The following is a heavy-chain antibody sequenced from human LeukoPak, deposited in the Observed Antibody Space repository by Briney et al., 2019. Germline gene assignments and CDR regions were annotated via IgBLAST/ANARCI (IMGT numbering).Heavy chain of an antibody. D-gene: IGHD2-15*01. Sequence: GGSLRLSCAASGFTFSSYAMSWVRQAAGKGLVWVSRISDGGSTTTYADSVKGRFTISRDNAKNTLYLQMNSRSAEDTAVYYCAKARGEQNGGSNYWGQGTLVTVSS. CDR1: GFTFSSYA. J-gene: IGHJ4*02. V-gene: IGHV3-23*01. CDR2: ISDGGSTT. CDR3: AKARGEQNGGSNY.